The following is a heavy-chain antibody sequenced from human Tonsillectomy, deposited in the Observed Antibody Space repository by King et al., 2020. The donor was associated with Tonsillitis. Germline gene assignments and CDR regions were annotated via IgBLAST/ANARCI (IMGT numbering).Heavy chain of an antibody. CDR3: ARGRGRPYYYDSSGPLDY. J-gene: IGHJ4*02. Sequence: VQLQQWGAGLLKPSETLSLTCAVYGGSFSGYYWSWIRQPPGKGLEWIGEINHSGSTNYNPSLKSRVTILVDTSKNQFSLKLSSVTAADTAVYYCARGRGRPYYYDSSGPLDYWGQGTLVTVSS. D-gene: IGHD3-22*01. V-gene: IGHV4-34*01. CDR1: GGSFSGYY. CDR2: INHSGST.